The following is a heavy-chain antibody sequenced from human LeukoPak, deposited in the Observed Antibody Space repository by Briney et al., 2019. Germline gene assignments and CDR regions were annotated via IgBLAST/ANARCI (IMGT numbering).Heavy chain of an antibody. J-gene: IGHJ4*02. V-gene: IGHV4-34*01. CDR2: INHSGST. Sequence: SETLSLTCAVYGGSFSGYYWSWIRQPPGKGLEWIGEINHSGSTNYNPSLKSRVTISVDTSKNQFSLELSSVTAADTAVYYCARAKTGYYIRRNYFDYWGQGTLVTVSS. CDR1: GGSFSGYY. CDR3: ARAKTGYYIRRNYFDY. D-gene: IGHD3-9*01.